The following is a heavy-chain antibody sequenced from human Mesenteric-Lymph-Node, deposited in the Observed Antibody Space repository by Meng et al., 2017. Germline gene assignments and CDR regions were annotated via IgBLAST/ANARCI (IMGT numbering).Heavy chain of an antibody. Sequence: GGSLRLSCAAPGFTVSSNYMNWVRQAPGKGLEWLSVLYSSGSTSYANSVKGRFTISRDNSKNMLYLQMNSLRPEDTAVYYCAKPPPYELRAAVLYYFDYWGQGNLVTVSS. J-gene: IGHJ4*02. CDR3: AKPPPYELRAAVLYYFDY. CDR2: LYSSGST. V-gene: IGHV3-53*01. D-gene: IGHD6-13*01. CDR1: GFTVSSNY.